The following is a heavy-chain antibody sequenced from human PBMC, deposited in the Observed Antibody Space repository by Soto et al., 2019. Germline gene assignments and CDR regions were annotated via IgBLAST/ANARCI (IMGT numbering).Heavy chain of an antibody. CDR1: GGSISSGGYY. D-gene: IGHD6-19*01. Sequence: LSLTCTVSGGSISSGGYYWSWIRQHPGKGLEWIGYIYYSGSTYYNPSLKSRVTISVDTSKDQFSLKLSSVTAADTAVYYCARDFTDSSGPTLGMGVWGQGTTVTVSS. CDR2: IYYSGST. V-gene: IGHV4-31*03. CDR3: ARDFTDSSGPTLGMGV. J-gene: IGHJ6*02.